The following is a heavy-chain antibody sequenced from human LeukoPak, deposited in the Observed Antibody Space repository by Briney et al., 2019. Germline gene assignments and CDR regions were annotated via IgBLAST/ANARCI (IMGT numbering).Heavy chain of an antibody. J-gene: IGHJ6*03. CDR1: GGSISSYY. CDR3: ARNGYSSSWGGAYYYYMDV. D-gene: IGHD6-13*01. CDR2: IYYSGST. Sequence: PETLSLTCTVSGGSISSYYWSWIRHPPGKGLEWIGYIYYSGSTNYNPSLKSRVAMSVDTSKNQFSLKLSSVTAADTAVYYCARNGYSSSWGGAYYYYMDVWGKGTTVTVSS. V-gene: IGHV4-59*12.